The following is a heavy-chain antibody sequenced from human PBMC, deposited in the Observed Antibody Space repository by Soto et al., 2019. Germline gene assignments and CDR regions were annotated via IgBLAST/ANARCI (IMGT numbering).Heavy chain of an antibody. CDR1: GFPFRDYA. Sequence: VQLLESGGGLVQPGGSLRLSCAASGFPFRDYAMNWVRQAPGKGLEWVSDISGNGASARYADSVKGRFTVSRDNSRDTRYLQMNSLRGDGTAVYYCGKERRGSGWSVCNFWGQGTLVTVSS. D-gene: IGHD6-19*01. J-gene: IGHJ4*02. CDR3: GKERRGSGWSVCNF. V-gene: IGHV3-23*01. CDR2: ISGNGASA.